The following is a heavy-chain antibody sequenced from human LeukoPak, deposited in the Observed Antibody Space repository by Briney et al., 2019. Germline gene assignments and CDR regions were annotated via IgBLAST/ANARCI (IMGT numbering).Heavy chain of an antibody. Sequence: GGSLRLSCAISGFTFSACELTWVRQAPGKGLEWISTISGSGSYTYHADSVKGRFTISRDNSKNTLYLQMNSLRAEDTAVYYCAKDPRFSYCSSATCASDFDIWGQGTMVTVSS. CDR3: AKDPRFSYCSSATCASDFDI. J-gene: IGHJ3*02. V-gene: IGHV3-23*01. CDR1: GFTFSACE. D-gene: IGHD2-2*01. CDR2: ISGSGSYT.